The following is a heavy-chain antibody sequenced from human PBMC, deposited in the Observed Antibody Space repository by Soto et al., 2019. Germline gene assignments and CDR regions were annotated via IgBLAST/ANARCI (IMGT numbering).Heavy chain of an antibody. V-gene: IGHV1-18*04. CDR3: ARSCSGGSCHSAY. CDR1: GYTFSNYG. D-gene: IGHD2-15*01. J-gene: IGHJ4*02. CDR2: ISPFTGDT. Sequence: GASVKVSCKAFGYTFSNYGINWVRQAPGQGLEWMGWISPFTGDTHYTQSLQGRVTMTTDTSTGTAYMELRSLRSADTAVYYCARSCSGGSCHSAYWGQGTLVTVSS.